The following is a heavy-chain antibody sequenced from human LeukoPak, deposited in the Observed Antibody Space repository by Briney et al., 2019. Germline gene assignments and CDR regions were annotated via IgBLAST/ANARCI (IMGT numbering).Heavy chain of an antibody. J-gene: IGHJ3*02. CDR2: ISGSGGST. V-gene: IGHV3-23*01. CDR1: GFTFSSYA. Sequence: PGGSLRLSCAASGFTFSSYAMSWVRQAPGKGLEWVSAISGSGGSTYYADSVKGRFTISRDNSKNTLYLQMNSLRAEDTAVYYCANYCSSTSCYGLHAFDIWGQGTMVTVSS. CDR3: ANYCSSTSCYGLHAFDI. D-gene: IGHD2-2*01.